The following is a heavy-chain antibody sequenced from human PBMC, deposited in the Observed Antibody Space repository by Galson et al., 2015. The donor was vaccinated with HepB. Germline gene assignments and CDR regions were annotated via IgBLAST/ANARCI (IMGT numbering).Heavy chain of an antibody. J-gene: IGHJ4*02. V-gene: IGHV1-2*02. CDR2: MHPKSGKT. D-gene: IGHD2-15*01. Sequence: SVKVSCKASGSSFTDYYIHWVRQAPGQGLEWMGWMHPKSGKTKYAQKFQDRVTMTRDTSISTAYMELGSLTSDDTATYYCARVPHGDCSGGTCFSWGMDYWGQGTLVIVS. CDR3: ARVPHGDCSGGTCFSWGMDY. CDR1: GSSFTDYY.